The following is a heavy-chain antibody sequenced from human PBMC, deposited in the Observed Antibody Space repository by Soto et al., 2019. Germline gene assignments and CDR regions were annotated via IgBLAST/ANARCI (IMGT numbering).Heavy chain of an antibody. CDR2: IYYSGST. Sequence: SETLSLTCTVSGGSISSYYWSWIRQPPGKGLEWIGYIYYSGSTNYNPSLKSRVTISVDTSKNQFSLKLSSVTAADTAVYYCARQWYGDYSIYFDYWGQGTLVTVSS. CDR3: ARQWYGDYSIYFDY. D-gene: IGHD4-17*01. J-gene: IGHJ4*02. CDR1: GGSISSYY. V-gene: IGHV4-59*08.